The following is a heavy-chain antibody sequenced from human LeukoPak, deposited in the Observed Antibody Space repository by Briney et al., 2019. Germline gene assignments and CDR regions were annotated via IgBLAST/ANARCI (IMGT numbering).Heavy chain of an antibody. CDR2: SSYDGREE. J-gene: IGHJ1*01. D-gene: IGHD3-10*01. CDR3: ALGAQYGSGRTAEHFWN. V-gene: IGHV3-30*03. Sequence: GGSLRLSRVASGFTFSNCAMHWVRQAPGKGLEWVAVSSYDGREEYYADSVKGRFSISRDSSKNTLFLQMNSPRIEDTAVYYCALGAQYGSGRTAEHFWNWGQGTLVTVSS. CDR1: GFTFSNCA.